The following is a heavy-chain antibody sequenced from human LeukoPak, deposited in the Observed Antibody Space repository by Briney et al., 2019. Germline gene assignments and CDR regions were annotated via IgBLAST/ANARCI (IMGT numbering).Heavy chain of an antibody. Sequence: PSETLSLTCTVSGGSISSSSYYWGWIRQPPGKGLEWIGGIYYSGSTYYNPSLKSRVTISVDTSKNQFSLKLSSVTAADTAVYYCARHYDYVWGSYRYENWFDPWGQGTLVTVSS. D-gene: IGHD3-16*02. CDR1: GGSISSSSYY. V-gene: IGHV4-39*01. J-gene: IGHJ5*02. CDR2: IYYSGST. CDR3: ARHYDYVWGSYRYENWFDP.